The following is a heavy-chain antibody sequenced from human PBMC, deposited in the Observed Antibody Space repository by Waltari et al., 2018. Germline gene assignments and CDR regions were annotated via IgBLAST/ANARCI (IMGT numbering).Heavy chain of an antibody. CDR1: GFTFSSYG. Sequence: QVQLVESGGGVVQPGRSLRLSCAAYGFTFSSYGMQWVRQAPGKGLEWVAVIWYDGSNKYYADSVKGRFTISRDNSKNTLYLQMNSLRAEDTAVYYCARDLSGSYLTHYFDYWGQGTLVTVSS. D-gene: IGHD1-26*01. CDR2: IWYDGSNK. V-gene: IGHV3-33*01. CDR3: ARDLSGSYLTHYFDY. J-gene: IGHJ4*02.